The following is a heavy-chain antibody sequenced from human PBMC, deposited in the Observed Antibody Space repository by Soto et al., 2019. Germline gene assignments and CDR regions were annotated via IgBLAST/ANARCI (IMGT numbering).Heavy chain of an antibody. D-gene: IGHD5-12*01. CDR1: GFSFCDYA. V-gene: IGHV3-49*03. Sequence: GGSLRLSCTGSGFSFCDYAMSWFRQAPGKGLEWVGFIRSKPFGGTTAYAASVQGRFMISRDDSKSNGYLQMSSLKTEDTAVYFCSRIKEYHGYADLXFWGQGTLVXVSS. CDR3: SRIKEYHGYADLXF. CDR2: IRSKPFGGTT. J-gene: IGHJ4*02.